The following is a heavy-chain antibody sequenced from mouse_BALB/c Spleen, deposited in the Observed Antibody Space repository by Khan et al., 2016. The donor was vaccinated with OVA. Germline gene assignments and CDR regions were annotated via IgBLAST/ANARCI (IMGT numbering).Heavy chain of an antibody. CDR1: GFSLTRHG. J-gene: IGHJ2*01. D-gene: IGHD6-1*01. Sequence: VKLLESGPGLVAPSQSLSITCTVSGFSLTRHGIHWVRQPPGKGLEWLGIIWAGGSTNYNSALMSRLSITKDSSKSQVFLKMNSLQTDDTAIYYCAKKRVPDYFDDCGQGTTLTVSS. CDR3: AKKRVPDYFDD. CDR2: IWAGGST. V-gene: IGHV2-9*02.